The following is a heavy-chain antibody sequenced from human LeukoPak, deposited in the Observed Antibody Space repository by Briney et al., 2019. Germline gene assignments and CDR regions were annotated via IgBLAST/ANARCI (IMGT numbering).Heavy chain of an antibody. D-gene: IGHD2-8*02. CDR2: IQYDGSNQ. J-gene: IGHJ4*02. CDR1: RFTFSTYG. CDR3: ATYRQVLLPFES. Sequence: GGSLRLSCAASRFTFSTYGMHWVRQAPGKGLEWVAYIQYDGSNQQYADSVRGRFTISRDNSKSTLSLQMNSLRAEDTAIYYCATYRQVLLPFESWGQGTLVTVSS. V-gene: IGHV3-30*02.